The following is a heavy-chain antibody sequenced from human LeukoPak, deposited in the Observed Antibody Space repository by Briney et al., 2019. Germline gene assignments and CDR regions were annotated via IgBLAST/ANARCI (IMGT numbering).Heavy chain of an antibody. V-gene: IGHV3-23*01. D-gene: IGHD6-19*01. CDR1: GFTFGDYA. Sequence: GGSLRLSCTASGFTFGDYAMSWFRQAPGKGLEWVSAISGSGGSTYYADSVKGRFTISRDNSKNTLYLQMNSLRAEDTAVYYCARAWLADYWGQGTLVTVSS. CDR3: ARAWLADY. CDR2: ISGSGGST. J-gene: IGHJ4*02.